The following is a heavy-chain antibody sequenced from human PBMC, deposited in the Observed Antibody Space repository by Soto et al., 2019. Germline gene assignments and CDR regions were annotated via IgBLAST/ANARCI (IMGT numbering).Heavy chain of an antibody. CDR3: ARAPRGVMVYAISAFDI. CDR2: IYYSGST. Sequence: SETLSLTCTVSGGSISSYYWSWTRQPPGKGLEWIGYIYYSGSTNYNPSLKSRVTISVDTSKNQFSLKLSSVTAADTAVYYCARAPRGVMVYAISAFDIWGQGTMVTVSS. CDR1: GGSISSYY. D-gene: IGHD2-8*01. V-gene: IGHV4-59*01. J-gene: IGHJ3*02.